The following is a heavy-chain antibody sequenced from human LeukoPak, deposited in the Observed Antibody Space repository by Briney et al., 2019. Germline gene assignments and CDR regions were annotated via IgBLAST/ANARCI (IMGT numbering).Heavy chain of an antibody. CDR3: ARGGGWLIDS. J-gene: IGHJ4*02. V-gene: IGHV4-59*01. D-gene: IGHD3-22*01. CDR1: GGSISSYY. CDR2: IHYTGIT. Sequence: SETLSLTCTVSGGSISSYYWNWIRQPPRKGLEWIGNIHYTGITNYNPSLKSRVTISVDTSKNQLSLKMNSVTAADTAVYYCARGGGWLIDSWGQGTLITVSS.